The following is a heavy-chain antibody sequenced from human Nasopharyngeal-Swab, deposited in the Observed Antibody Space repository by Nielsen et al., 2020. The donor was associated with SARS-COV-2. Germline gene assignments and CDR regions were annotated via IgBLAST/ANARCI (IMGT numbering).Heavy chain of an antibody. CDR3: ARDVAAGTTTGLGY. J-gene: IGHJ4*02. D-gene: IGHD1-7*01. CDR1: GFTFSTYR. Sequence: GESLKISCAASGFTFSTYRMNWVRQAPGKGLEWVSYISSSSSTTYYADSVKGRFTISRDNAKNSLYLQMNSLRDEDTAVYYCARDVAAGTTTGLGYWGQGTQVTVSS. V-gene: IGHV3-48*02. CDR2: ISSSSSTT.